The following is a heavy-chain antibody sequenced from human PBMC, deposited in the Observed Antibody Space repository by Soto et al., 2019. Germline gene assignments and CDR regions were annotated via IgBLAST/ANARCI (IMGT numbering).Heavy chain of an antibody. CDR1: GFSFSNYG. CDR2: ISYDGSNK. V-gene: IGHV3-30*18. J-gene: IGHJ6*02. CDR3: AQERIHYYYFGMDV. Sequence: GGSLRLSCAASGFSFSNYGLHWVRQAPGKGLEWVAVISYDGSNKYYADSVKGRFTISRDNSKKTLSLQMNSLRAEDTAVYYCAQERIHYYYFGMDVWGQGTTVTVSS. D-gene: IGHD3-10*01.